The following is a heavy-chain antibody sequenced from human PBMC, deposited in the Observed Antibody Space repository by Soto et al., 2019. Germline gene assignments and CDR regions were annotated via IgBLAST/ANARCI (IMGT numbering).Heavy chain of an antibody. D-gene: IGHD3-22*01. V-gene: IGHV4-4*02. Sequence: SETLSLTCAVSAGSISSRNWWTWVRQSPGKGLEWIGEIHHSGSTNYNPSLRSRVTISVDNSKNQFSLKLTSVTAADTAVYYCARTSYYDSSGYYGMDVWSQGTTVTVSS. CDR1: AGSISSRNW. J-gene: IGHJ6*02. CDR3: ARTSYYDSSGYYGMDV. CDR2: IHHSGST.